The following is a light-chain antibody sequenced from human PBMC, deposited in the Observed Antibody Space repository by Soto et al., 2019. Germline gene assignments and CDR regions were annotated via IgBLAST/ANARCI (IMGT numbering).Light chain of an antibody. CDR2: GAS. V-gene: IGKV3-15*01. J-gene: IGKJ2*01. Sequence: EIVMTHSPATLSVSPGERATLSCRASQRVSNNLAWYQQKPGQAPRLLIYGASTRATAIPARFSGSGSGTEFTITISSLQSEDFAVYFCQQYDNWPYTFGQGTKLEIK. CDR1: QRVSNN. CDR3: QQYDNWPYT.